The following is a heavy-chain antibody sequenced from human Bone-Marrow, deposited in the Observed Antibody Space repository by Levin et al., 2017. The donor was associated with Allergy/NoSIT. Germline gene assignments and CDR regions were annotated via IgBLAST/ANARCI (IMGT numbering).Heavy chain of an antibody. D-gene: IGHD3-10*01. CDR2: ISYDGSNT. V-gene: IGHV3-30*18. Sequence: GGSLRLSCAASGFIFSDHGIHWVRQAPGKGLEWVAVISYDGSNTYYGDFVKGRFTISRDNSKNTLYLEMNSLRADDTAVYYCSNILVRGVEGDYWGQGTLVTVSS. CDR3: SNILVRGVEGDY. J-gene: IGHJ4*02. CDR1: GFIFSDHG.